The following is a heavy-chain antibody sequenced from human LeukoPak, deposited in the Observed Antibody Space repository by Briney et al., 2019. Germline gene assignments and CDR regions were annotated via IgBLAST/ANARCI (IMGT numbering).Heavy chain of an antibody. J-gene: IGHJ4*02. V-gene: IGHV4-39*07. CDR2: IYYSGST. Sequence: PSETLSLTCTVSGGSISSSSYYWGWIRQPPGKGLEWIGSIYYSGSTYYNPSLKSRVTISVDTSKNQFSLKLSSVTAADTAVYYCAREYQACSSGGSCSVPIIDYWGQGTLVTVSS. CDR3: AREYQACSSGGSCSVPIIDY. D-gene: IGHD2-15*01. CDR1: GGSISSSSYY.